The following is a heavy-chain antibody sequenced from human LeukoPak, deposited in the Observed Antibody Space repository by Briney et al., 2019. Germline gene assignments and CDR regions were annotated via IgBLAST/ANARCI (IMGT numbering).Heavy chain of an antibody. J-gene: IGHJ4*02. D-gene: IGHD3-10*01. CDR2: INHSGST. V-gene: IGHV4-34*01. CDR3: ARSVRRGSGSYYKD. Sequence: SETLSLTCAVYGGSFSGYYWSWIRKPPGKGLEWIGEINHSGSTNYNPSLKSRVTISVDTSKNQFSLKLSSVIAADTAVYYCARSVRRGSGSYYKDWGQGTLVTVSS. CDR1: GGSFSGYY.